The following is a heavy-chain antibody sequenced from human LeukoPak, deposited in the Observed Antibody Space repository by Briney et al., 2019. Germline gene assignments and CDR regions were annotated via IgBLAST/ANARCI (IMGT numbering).Heavy chain of an antibody. CDR1: GYTFTRDW. J-gene: IGHJ5*02. CDR2: IYPGDSDT. Sequence: PGESLKISCKGSGYTFTRDWIGWVRQMPGKGLEWMGIIYPGDSDTRYSPSFQGQVTISADKSITTAYMQWSSLKAADTAIYYCVRTSGWYSSWSDPWGQGTLVTVSS. CDR3: VRTSGWYSSWSDP. D-gene: IGHD6-19*01. V-gene: IGHV5-51*01.